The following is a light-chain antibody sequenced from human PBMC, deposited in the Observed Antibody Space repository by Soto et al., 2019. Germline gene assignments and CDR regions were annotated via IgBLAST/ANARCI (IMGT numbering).Light chain of an antibody. CDR2: GAS. CDR3: QQRSNWPIT. CDR1: RSVSSNY. J-gene: IGKJ5*01. Sequence: EVVLTQSPGTLSLSPGERATLSCRASRSVSSNYLAWYQQRPGQAPRLLIYGASNRATGIPARFSGSGSGTDFTLTISSLEPEDFAVYYCQQRSNWPITFGQGTRLEIK. V-gene: IGKV3D-20*02.